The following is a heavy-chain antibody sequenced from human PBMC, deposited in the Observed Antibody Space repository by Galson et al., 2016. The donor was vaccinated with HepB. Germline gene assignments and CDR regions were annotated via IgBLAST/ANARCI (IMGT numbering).Heavy chain of an antibody. CDR2: IKSKTHGGTT. CDR1: GFTFSNAW. CDR3: TTVDPGRYSYNYYYAMDV. V-gene: IGHV3-15*01. D-gene: IGHD2-15*01. J-gene: IGHJ6*02. Sequence: SLRLSCAASGFTFSNAWMSWVRQAPGKGLEWVGRIKSKTHGGTTDYAAPVKGRFTISRDDSKDTLYLQMNSLKTEDTAVYYCTTVDPGRYSYNYYYAMDVWGQGTTVTVSS.